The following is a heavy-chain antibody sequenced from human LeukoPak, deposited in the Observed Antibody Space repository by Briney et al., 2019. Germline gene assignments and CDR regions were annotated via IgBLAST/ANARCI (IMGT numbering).Heavy chain of an antibody. V-gene: IGHV4-39*07. Sequence: SETLSPTCTVSGGSISSSSYYWGWIRQPPGKGLEWIGSIYYSGSTYYNPSLKSRVTISVDTSKNQFSLKLSSVTAADTAVYYCARGYQLRTNWFDPWGQGTLVTVSS. CDR1: GGSISSSSYY. J-gene: IGHJ5*02. CDR2: IYYSGST. CDR3: ARGYQLRTNWFDP. D-gene: IGHD2-2*01.